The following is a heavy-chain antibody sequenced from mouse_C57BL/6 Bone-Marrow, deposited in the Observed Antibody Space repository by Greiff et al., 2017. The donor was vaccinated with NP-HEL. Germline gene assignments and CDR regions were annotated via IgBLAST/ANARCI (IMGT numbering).Heavy chain of an antibody. J-gene: IGHJ4*01. D-gene: IGHD2-5*01. Sequence: QVQLQQPGAELVRPGSSVKLSCKASGYTFTSYWMHWVKQRPIQGLEWIGNIDPSDSETHYNQKFKDKATLTVDKSSSTAYMQLSSLTSEDSAVYYCARSPYYSNCYYAMDYWGQGTSGTVSS. V-gene: IGHV1-52*01. CDR1: GYTFTSYW. CDR2: IDPSDSET. CDR3: ARSPYYSNCYYAMDY.